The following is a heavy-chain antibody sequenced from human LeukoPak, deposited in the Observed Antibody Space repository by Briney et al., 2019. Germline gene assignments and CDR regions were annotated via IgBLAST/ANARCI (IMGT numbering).Heavy chain of an antibody. Sequence: GESLKISCKGSGYSFSTYWIGWVRQMPGKGLEWMGLIYPGDSDTRYSPSFEGQVTISADKSITTAYLHWSSLKDSDTAMYYCAKVVELATLTGDSYTYSYHMDVWGKGTAVTVSS. J-gene: IGHJ6*03. CDR2: IYPGDSDT. CDR1: GYSFSTYW. V-gene: IGHV5-51*01. D-gene: IGHD5-24*01. CDR3: AKVVELATLTGDSYTYSYHMDV.